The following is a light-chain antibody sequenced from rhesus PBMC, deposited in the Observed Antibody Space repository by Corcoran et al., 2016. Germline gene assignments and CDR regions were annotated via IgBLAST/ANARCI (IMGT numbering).Light chain of an antibody. V-gene: IGKV1-28*03. CDR1: QGISSY. CDR2: DAS. Sequence: DIQMTQSPSSLSAFVGDTVTITCRASQGISSYLNWFQQKPGKAPKLLIYDASSWESGVPSRFSGSGSGTDFTLTISSLQPEDFAAYYCLQRNSYPWTFGQGTKVEIK. J-gene: IGKJ1*01. CDR3: LQRNSYPWT.